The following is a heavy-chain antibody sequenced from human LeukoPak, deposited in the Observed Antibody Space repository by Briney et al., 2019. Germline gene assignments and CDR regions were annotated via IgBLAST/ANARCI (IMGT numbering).Heavy chain of an antibody. V-gene: IGHV3-30*04. D-gene: IGHD1-1*01. Sequence: PGGSLRLSCAASGYTFSGYAMHWVRQAPGKGLEWVAVISSDGGNKYYADSVKGRFTISRDNSKNTLYLQMNSLRGDDTAVYYCARDWVSRCYNQVLDSWGQGTLVTVSS. J-gene: IGHJ4*02. CDR3: ARDWVSRCYNQVLDS. CDR1: GYTFSGYA. CDR2: ISSDGGNK.